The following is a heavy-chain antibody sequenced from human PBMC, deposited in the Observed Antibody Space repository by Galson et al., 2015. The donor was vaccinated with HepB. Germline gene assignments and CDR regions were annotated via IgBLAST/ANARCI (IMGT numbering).Heavy chain of an antibody. CDR3: ARDFPPQYYYDSSGYSDY. CDR1: GYTFTSYG. D-gene: IGHD3-22*01. Sequence: SVKVSCKASGYTFTSYGISWVRQAPGQRLEWMGWISAYNGNTNYAQKLQGRVTMTTDTSTSAAYMELRSLRSDDTAVYYCARDFPPQYYYDSSGYSDYWGQGTLVTVSS. CDR2: ISAYNGNT. V-gene: IGHV1-18*01. J-gene: IGHJ4*02.